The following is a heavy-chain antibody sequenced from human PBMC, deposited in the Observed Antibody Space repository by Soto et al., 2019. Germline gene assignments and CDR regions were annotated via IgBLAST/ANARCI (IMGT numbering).Heavy chain of an antibody. CDR3: ARVDTPTVRVGMDV. Sequence: WGSLRLSCAASGFNFNSHAMTWVRQAPGKGLEWVSTISANIISTYYADSVKGRFTISRDNSKNTLYLQMSSLRVEDTAVYHCARVDTPTVRVGMDVWGQGTTVTVS. D-gene: IGHD2-15*01. CDR2: ISANIIST. CDR1: GFNFNSHA. J-gene: IGHJ6*02. V-gene: IGHV3-23*01.